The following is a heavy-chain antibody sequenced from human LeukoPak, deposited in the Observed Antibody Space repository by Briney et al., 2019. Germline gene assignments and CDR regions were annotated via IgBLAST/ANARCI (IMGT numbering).Heavy chain of an antibody. CDR1: GFTFSTYG. Sequence: PGGSLRLSCAPSGFTFSTYGMSWVRQAPGKGLEWVSSISGSGVSTYYGDSVKGRLTISRDNSKNTLYLQMNSLRAEDTAVYYCAKSTSSFDYWGQGILVTVSS. CDR3: AKSTSSFDY. V-gene: IGHV3-23*01. CDR2: ISGSGVST. D-gene: IGHD6-19*01. J-gene: IGHJ4*02.